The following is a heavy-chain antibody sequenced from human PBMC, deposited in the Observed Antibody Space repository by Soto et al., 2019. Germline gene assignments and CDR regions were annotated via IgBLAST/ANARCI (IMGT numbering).Heavy chain of an antibody. V-gene: IGHV3-21*01. Sequence: EVQLVESGGGLVKPGGSLRLSCTASGFNFSNYGMNWVRQAPGKGLESVSSISSSSSYISYPDSLKGRFTISRDNAENSVYLQMYSLRADDTAVYYCARSDCTSTSCYVVWFDPWGQGTLVTVSS. CDR1: GFNFSNYG. CDR2: ISSSSSYI. D-gene: IGHD2-2*01. CDR3: ARSDCTSTSCYVVWFDP. J-gene: IGHJ5*02.